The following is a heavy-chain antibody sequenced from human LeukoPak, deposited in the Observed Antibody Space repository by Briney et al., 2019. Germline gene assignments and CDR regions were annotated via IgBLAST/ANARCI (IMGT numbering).Heavy chain of an antibody. Sequence: PGGSLRLSCTASGFTFSSHWMSWVRQAPGKGLEWVANINQDGSEKYYVDSVKGRFTISRDNAKNSLYLRMNSLRAEDTAIYYCARDHVVDGLVFDYWGQGALVTVSS. CDR3: ARDHVVDGLVFDY. D-gene: IGHD2-15*01. CDR1: GFTFSSHW. CDR2: INQDGSEK. V-gene: IGHV3-7*01. J-gene: IGHJ4*02.